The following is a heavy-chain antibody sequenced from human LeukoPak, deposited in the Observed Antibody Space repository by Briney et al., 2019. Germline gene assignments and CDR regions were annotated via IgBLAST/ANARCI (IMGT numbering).Heavy chain of an antibody. CDR3: ARVLRGNDYYDILTGYYSFDY. V-gene: IGHV4-34*01. Sequence: SETLSLTCAVYGGSFSGYYWSWIRQPPGKGLEWIGEINHSGSTNYNPSLKSRVAISVDTSKNQFSLKLSSVTAADTAVYYCARVLRGNDYYDILTGYYSFDYWGQGTLDTVSS. J-gene: IGHJ4*02. CDR1: GGSFSGYY. CDR2: INHSGST. D-gene: IGHD3-9*01.